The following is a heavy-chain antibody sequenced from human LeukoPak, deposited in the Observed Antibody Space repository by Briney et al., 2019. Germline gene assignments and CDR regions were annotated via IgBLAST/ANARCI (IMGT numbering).Heavy chain of an antibody. J-gene: IGHJ3*02. CDR2: IIPIFDTA. D-gene: IGHD3-10*01. CDR1: GGTFSSYM. Sequence: GASVKVSCKASGGTFSSYMISWVRQAPGQGLEWMGGIIPIFDTANYAQKFQGRITITADRSTSTVYMELSSLRSEDTATYFCAREESIMVRGVVVANGEDAFNIWGQGTMVIVSS. CDR3: AREESIMVRGVVVANGEDAFNI. V-gene: IGHV1-69*06.